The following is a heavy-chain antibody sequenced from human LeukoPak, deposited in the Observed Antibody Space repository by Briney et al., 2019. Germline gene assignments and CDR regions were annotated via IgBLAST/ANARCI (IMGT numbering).Heavy chain of an antibody. V-gene: IGHV3-30*02. CDR2: IRSDGGNQ. J-gene: IGHJ4*02. CDR3: AKDFGYTYGYQNYFDY. Sequence: GGSLRLSCVVSGFTFSSYIMHWVRQAPGKGLEWVAFIRSDGGNQDYADSVKDRFTISRDNSKITLSLQMNSLRTEDTAVYYCAKDFGYTYGYQNYFDYWGQGTLVTVSS. CDR1: GFTFSSYI. D-gene: IGHD5-18*01.